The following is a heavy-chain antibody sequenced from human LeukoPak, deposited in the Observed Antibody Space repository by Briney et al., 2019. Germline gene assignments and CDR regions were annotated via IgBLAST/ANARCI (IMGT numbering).Heavy chain of an antibody. CDR1: GYTFTSYA. J-gene: IGHJ4*02. V-gene: IGHV1-3*02. CDR3: AGGKYSSGWWFDY. D-gene: IGHD6-19*01. CDR2: SNAGNGNT. Sequence: GASVKVSCKASGYTFTSYAMHWVRQAPGQRLEWMGWSNAGNGNTKYSQEFQGRVTITRDTSASTAYMELSSLRSEDMAVYYCAGGKYSSGWWFDYWGQGTLVTVSS.